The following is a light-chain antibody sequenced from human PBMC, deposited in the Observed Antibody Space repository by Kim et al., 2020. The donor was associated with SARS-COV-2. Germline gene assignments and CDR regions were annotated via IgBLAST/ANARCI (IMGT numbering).Light chain of an antibody. J-gene: IGLJ3*02. V-gene: IGLV4-69*01. Sequence: SVKLTCTLSSGHSSYAIAWHQQHPEQGPRYLMMVNSDGSHRKGDGIPDRFSGSSSGAGRYLTISSRQSEDEADYYCQTWDTGAWVFGGGTKLTVL. CDR2: VNSDGSH. CDR3: QTWDTGAWV. CDR1: SGHSSYA.